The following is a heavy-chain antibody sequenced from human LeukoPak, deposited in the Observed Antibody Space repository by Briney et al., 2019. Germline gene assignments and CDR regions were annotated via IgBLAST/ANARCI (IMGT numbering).Heavy chain of an antibody. CDR2: IYYSGST. J-gene: IGHJ3*02. V-gene: IGHV4-59*07. CDR1: GGSISSYY. Sequence: PSNTLSLTCTVSGGSISSYYWSWIRQPAGKVLEWIAYIYYSGSTNYNPSLKSRITISVDTSKNQFSLKLTSVTAADTAVYYCARARYANAWYAFDIWGHGTMVTVSS. CDR3: ARARYANAWYAFDI. D-gene: IGHD2-2*01.